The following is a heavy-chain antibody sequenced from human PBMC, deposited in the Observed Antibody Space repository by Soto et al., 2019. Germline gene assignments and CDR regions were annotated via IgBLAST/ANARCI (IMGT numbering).Heavy chain of an antibody. V-gene: IGHV4-30-2*01. CDR2: IYQSGVT. Sequence: SETLSLTCNMSGDSYSISTYSWSWIRQPPGKALQWIGFIYQSGVTSYNPSLASRVSISLDRSNNQCSLKLKSVTAADAAVYFCAGMPYTSGLRFDPWGPGTLVTVSS. D-gene: IGHD6-19*01. J-gene: IGHJ5*02. CDR1: GDSYSISTYS. CDR3: AGMPYTSGLRFDP.